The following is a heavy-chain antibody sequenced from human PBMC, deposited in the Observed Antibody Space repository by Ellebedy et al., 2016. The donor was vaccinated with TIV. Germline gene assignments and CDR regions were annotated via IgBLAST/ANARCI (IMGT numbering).Heavy chain of an antibody. CDR1: GFTFQNYW. Sequence: GGSLRLSCAASGFTFQNYWMSWVRQAPGKGLEWVANITHDGSETYYVDSLKRRFTITRDNVRNSLYLQINSLRAEDTAVYYCARGLVPLSQFVSGYWGRGTLVTVSS. V-gene: IGHV3-7*03. D-gene: IGHD2-8*01. CDR2: ITHDGSET. J-gene: IGHJ4*02. CDR3: ARGLVPLSQFVSGY.